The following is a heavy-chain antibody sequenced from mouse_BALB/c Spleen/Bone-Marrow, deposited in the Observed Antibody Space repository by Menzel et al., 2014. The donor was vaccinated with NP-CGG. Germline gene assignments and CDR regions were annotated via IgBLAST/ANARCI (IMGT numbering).Heavy chain of an antibody. CDR2: IAPANGNT. V-gene: IGHV14-3*02. D-gene: IGHD1-3*01. J-gene: IGHJ3*01. CDR1: GFNIKDAN. CDR3: ARSPGEVNY. Sequence: VQLQQPGAELVKPGASVKLSCTASGFNIKDANMHWVKQRPAQGLEWIGRIAPANGNTEYDPKFLDKATITADTSSNTAYLQLSSLTSEDTAVYYCARSPGEVNYWGQGTLVTVSA.